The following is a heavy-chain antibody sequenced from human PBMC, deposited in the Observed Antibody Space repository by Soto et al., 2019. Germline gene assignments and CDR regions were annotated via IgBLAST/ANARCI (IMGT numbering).Heavy chain of an antibody. Sequence: VQLVQSGAEVKKPGSSVKVSCKASGGTFSSYAISWVRQAPGQGLEWMGGIIPIFGTANYAQKFQGRVTITADASTSTAYMELSSLRSEDTAVYYCARDPGRAYYYDSSGSYYYYYGMDVWGQGTTVTVSS. V-gene: IGHV1-69*01. CDR3: ARDPGRAYYYDSSGSYYYYYGMDV. CDR1: GGTFSSYA. CDR2: IIPIFGTA. J-gene: IGHJ6*02. D-gene: IGHD3-22*01.